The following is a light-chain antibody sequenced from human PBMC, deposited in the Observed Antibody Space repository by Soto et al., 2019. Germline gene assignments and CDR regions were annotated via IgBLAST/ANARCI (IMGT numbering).Light chain of an antibody. CDR3: AAWDDSLIGFYV. CDR1: SSNIGSNT. CDR2: NTN. Sequence: QSALTQPPSASGTPGQRVTISCSGSSSNIGSNTVSWYQQFPGTAPKLLIYNTNQRPSGVPDRFSGSKSGTSASLAISGLQSEDEADYYCAAWDDSLIGFYVFGTGTKSPS. V-gene: IGLV1-44*01. J-gene: IGLJ1*01.